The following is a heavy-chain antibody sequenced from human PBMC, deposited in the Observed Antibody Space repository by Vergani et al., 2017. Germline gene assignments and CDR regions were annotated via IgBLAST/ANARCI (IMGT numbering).Heavy chain of an antibody. CDR1: GFTFSDYY. CDR2: ISATGSHK. Sequence: QVQLVESGGGLVKPGGSLRLSCAGSGFTFSDYYVTWIRQAPGKGLECVSYISATGSHKYYTDAVRGRFTISRDTSRNAVYLQMNILRVEDTGVYYCTRSECSGTTCYGHYFDLWGHGILVTVSS. D-gene: IGHD2-15*01. V-gene: IGHV3-11*04. CDR3: TRSECSGTTCYGHYFDL. J-gene: IGHJ4*01.